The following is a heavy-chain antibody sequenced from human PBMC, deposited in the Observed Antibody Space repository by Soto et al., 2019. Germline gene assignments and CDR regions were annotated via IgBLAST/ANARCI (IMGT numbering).Heavy chain of an antibody. CDR2: ISSGGGTS. V-gene: IGHV3-48*01. CDR1: GFTFSSYS. Sequence: GGSLRLSCASSGFTFSSYSINWVRQAPGKGLEWISYISSGGGTSHYADSVRGRFTISRDNARNSLSLQMNSLRAEDTAVYYCARDHSMTFGGVNLDYWGQGALVTVSS. J-gene: IGHJ4*02. CDR3: ARDHSMTFGGVNLDY. D-gene: IGHD3-16*01.